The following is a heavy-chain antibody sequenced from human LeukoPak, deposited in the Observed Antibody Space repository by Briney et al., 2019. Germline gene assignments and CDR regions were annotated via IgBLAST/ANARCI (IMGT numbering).Heavy chain of an antibody. CDR2: IDHSGST. CDR1: GGSISSSW. J-gene: IGHJ6*03. Sequence: SETLSLTCAVSGGSISSSWWSWVRQPPGKGLEWIGEIDHSGSTNYNPSPKSRVTISVDTSKNQFSLKLSSVTAADTAVYYCARADYSSTWSHDYYYMDVWGKGTMVTVSS. V-gene: IGHV4-4*02. D-gene: IGHD6-13*01. CDR3: ARADYSSTWSHDYYYMDV.